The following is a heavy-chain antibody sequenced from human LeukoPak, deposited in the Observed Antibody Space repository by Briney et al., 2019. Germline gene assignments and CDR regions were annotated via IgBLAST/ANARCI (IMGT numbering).Heavy chain of an antibody. CDR3: ARVGALSSSWLLY. Sequence: GGSLRLSCVASGFTFSSNGMHWVRQAPGKGLEWVAFIRNDGSNKYYVDSVKGRFTIYRDNPKNTLYLQMNSLRAEDTAVYFCARVGALSSSWLLYWGQGTLVTVSS. CDR1: GFTFSSNG. V-gene: IGHV3-30*02. J-gene: IGHJ4*02. CDR2: IRNDGSNK. D-gene: IGHD6-13*01.